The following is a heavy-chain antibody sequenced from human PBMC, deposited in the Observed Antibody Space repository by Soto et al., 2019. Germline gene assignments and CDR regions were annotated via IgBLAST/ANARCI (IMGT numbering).Heavy chain of an antibody. CDR2: IYYSGST. D-gene: IGHD3-9*01. CDR3: SRDDSDWFFN. J-gene: IGHJ4*02. Sequence: SETLSLTCTVSGGSVSCGSYYWRWIRQPPGKGLEWIGYIYYSGSTNYNPSLKSRVTISVDTSKNQFSLKLSSVTAADTAVYYCSRDDSDWFFNWGRGTLVTVSS. V-gene: IGHV4-61*01. CDR1: GGSVSCGSYY.